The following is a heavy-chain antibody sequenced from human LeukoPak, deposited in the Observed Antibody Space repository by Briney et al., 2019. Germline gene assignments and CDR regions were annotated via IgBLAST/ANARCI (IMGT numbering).Heavy chain of an antibody. CDR1: GYTFTSYH. CDR3: ARDVGVAVYYMDV. V-gene: IGHV1-46*01. D-gene: IGHD2-15*01. J-gene: IGHJ6*03. Sequence: ASVKVSCKASGYTFTSYHMHWVRQAPGQGLEWMGIINPSGGSTSYAQKFQGRVSMTRDASTSTVYMELSSLRSEDTAVYYCARDVGVAVYYMDVWGKGTTVTVSS. CDR2: INPSGGST.